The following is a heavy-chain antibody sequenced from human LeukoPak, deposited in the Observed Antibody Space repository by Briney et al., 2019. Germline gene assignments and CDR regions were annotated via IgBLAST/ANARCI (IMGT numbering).Heavy chain of an antibody. CDR1: GFTFSSYS. J-gene: IGHJ4*02. CDR2: IIRSSRYI. V-gene: IGHV3-21*01. CDR3: ARDNDVADFDY. D-gene: IGHD2-8*01. Sequence: GGSLRLSCAAYGFTFSSYSMNWVRQAPGKGLEWVSSIIRSSRYIYYAAAVKGRFTISRENAKNSLYLQMNSLRAEDTAVYYCARDNDVADFDYWGQGTLVTVSS.